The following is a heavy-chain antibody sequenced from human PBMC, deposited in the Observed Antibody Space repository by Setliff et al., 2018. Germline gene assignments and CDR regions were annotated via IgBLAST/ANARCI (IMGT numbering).Heavy chain of an antibody. J-gene: IGHJ5*02. CDR3: ARDSPEMVAPPAAHCFDP. V-gene: IGHV1-18*01. CDR1: GYPFNNYG. CDR2: IGGHNDDP. D-gene: IGHD2-15*01. Sequence: AASVKVSCKASGYPFNNYGISWLRQTPGQGLEWMGWIGGHNDDPLFAQKFQGRVTMTTDTSTSTAYMELRSLRSDDTAVYYCARDSPEMVAPPAAHCFDPWG.